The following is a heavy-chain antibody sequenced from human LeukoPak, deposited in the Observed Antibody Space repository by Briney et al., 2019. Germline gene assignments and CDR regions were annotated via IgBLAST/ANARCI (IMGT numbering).Heavy chain of an antibody. J-gene: IGHJ4*02. V-gene: IGHV3-53*04. CDR2: IYSGGST. D-gene: IGHD5-12*01. CDR3: ARGRGYGAYDWNDY. CDR1: GFTVSSNY. Sequence: GGSLRLSCAASGFTVSSNYMSWVRQAPGKGLEWVSVIYSGGSTYYADSVKGRFTISRHDSNNTVYLHMNSLRAEDTAVYYCARGRGYGAYDWNDYWGQGTLVTVSS.